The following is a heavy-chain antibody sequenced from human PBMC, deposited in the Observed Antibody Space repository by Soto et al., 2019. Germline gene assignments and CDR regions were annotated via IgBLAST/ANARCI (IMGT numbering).Heavy chain of an antibody. J-gene: IGHJ5*02. Sequence: ASVKVSCKASGYTFTSYGISWVRQAPGQGLEWMGWISAYNGNTNYAQKLQGRVTMTTDTSTSTAYMELRSLRSDDTAVYYCARSPLTMIVVVTANWFDPWGQGTLVTSPQ. CDR1: GYTFTSYG. V-gene: IGHV1-18*01. D-gene: IGHD3-22*01. CDR2: ISAYNGNT. CDR3: ARSPLTMIVVVTANWFDP.